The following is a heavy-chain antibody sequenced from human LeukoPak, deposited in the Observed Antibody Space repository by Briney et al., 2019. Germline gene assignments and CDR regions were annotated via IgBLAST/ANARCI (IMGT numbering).Heavy chain of an antibody. D-gene: IGHD6-13*01. J-gene: IGHJ5*02. V-gene: IGHV4-39*07. CDR3: AREGTVIAAAGLNWFDP. Sequence: SETLSLTCTVSGGSISSSSYYWGWIRQPPGKGLEWIGSIYYSGSTYYNPSLKSRVTISVDTSKNQFSLKLSSVTAADTAVYYCAREGTVIAAAGLNWFDPWGQGTLVTVSS. CDR2: IYYSGST. CDR1: GGSISSSSYY.